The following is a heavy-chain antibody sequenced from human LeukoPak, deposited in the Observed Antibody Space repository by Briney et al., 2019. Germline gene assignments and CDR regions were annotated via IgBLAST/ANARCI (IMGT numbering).Heavy chain of an antibody. CDR3: ARGLGEMATTRKDFYYFDY. CDR1: GGSISSYY. J-gene: IGHJ4*02. Sequence: SETLSLTCTVSGGSISSYYWSWIRQPPGKGLEWIGEINHSGSTNYNPSLKSRVTISVDTSKNQFSLKLSSVTAADTAVYYCARGLGEMATTRKDFYYFDYWGQGTLVTVSS. CDR2: INHSGST. D-gene: IGHD3-10*01. V-gene: IGHV4-34*01.